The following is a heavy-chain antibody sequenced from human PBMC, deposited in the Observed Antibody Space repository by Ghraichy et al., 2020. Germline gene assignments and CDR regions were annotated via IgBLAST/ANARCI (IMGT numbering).Heavy chain of an antibody. CDR3: ARVCQLELKYYFDY. D-gene: IGHD1-7*01. CDR1: GGSISSGDYY. CDR2: IYYSGST. V-gene: IGHV4-30-4*08. Sequence: SETLSLTCTVSGGSISSGDYYWSWIRQPPGKGLEWIGYIYYSGSTYYNPSLKSRVTISVDTSKNQFSLKLSSVTAADTAVYYCARVCQLELKYYFDYWGQGTLVTVSS. J-gene: IGHJ4*02.